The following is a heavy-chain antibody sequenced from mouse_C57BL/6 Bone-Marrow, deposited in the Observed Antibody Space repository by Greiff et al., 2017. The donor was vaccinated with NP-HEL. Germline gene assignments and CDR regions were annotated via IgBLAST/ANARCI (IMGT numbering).Heavy chain of an antibody. CDR3: ARFFDGYYERFAY. D-gene: IGHD2-3*01. Sequence: QVQLKESGAGLVRPGTSVKVSCKASGYAFTNYLIEWVKQRPGQGLEWIGVINPGSGGTNYNEKFKGKATLTADKSSSTAYMQLSSLTSEDSAVYFCARFFDGYYERFAYWGQGTLVTVSA. CDR1: GYAFTNYL. CDR2: INPGSGGT. J-gene: IGHJ3*01. V-gene: IGHV1-54*01.